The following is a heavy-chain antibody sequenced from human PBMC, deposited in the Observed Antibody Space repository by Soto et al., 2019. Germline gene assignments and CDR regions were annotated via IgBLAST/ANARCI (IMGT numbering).Heavy chain of an antibody. Sequence: EVKLLESGGGLVQPGGSLRLSCGVSGFTGTSHGVSWVRQAPGKGLEWVSAISPNGQGIWYADSVKGRFTISRDISRNTVFLQMDSLRAEDTAVYYCAKVRQYPRDYFHYWGQGTLVTVSS. CDR1: GFTGTSHG. CDR2: ISPNGQGI. V-gene: IGHV3-23*01. CDR3: AKVRQYPRDYFHY. J-gene: IGHJ4*02. D-gene: IGHD4-4*01.